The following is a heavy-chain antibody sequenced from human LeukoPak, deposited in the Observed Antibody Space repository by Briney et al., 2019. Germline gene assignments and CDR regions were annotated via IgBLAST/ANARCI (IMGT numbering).Heavy chain of an antibody. CDR1: GFTFSGYW. Sequence: GGSLRLSCAASGFTFSGYWMHWVRQVPGKGLVWVSRITGDGSSTTYADSVKRRFTISRDNAKNTVFLQMISLRAEDTAVYYCARDTGWYFDLWGRGTLVTVSS. V-gene: IGHV3-74*01. CDR3: ARDTGWYFDL. J-gene: IGHJ2*01. D-gene: IGHD4-17*01. CDR2: ITGDGSST.